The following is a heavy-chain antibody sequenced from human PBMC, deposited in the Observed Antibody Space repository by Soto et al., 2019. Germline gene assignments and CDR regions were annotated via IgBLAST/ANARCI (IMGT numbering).Heavy chain of an antibody. CDR1: GDSISGSQW. Sequence: PSETLSLTCAVSGDSISGSQWWSWVRLPPGKGLGWIGEISHTGTNNYNPSLKSRVTMSVDKPKDKFSLNLTSVTAADTAVYYCASVISSRDEYFGYWGQGTEVTVSS. V-gene: IGHV4-4*02. CDR2: ISHTGTN. J-gene: IGHJ4*01. D-gene: IGHD2-2*01. CDR3: ASVISSRDEYFGY.